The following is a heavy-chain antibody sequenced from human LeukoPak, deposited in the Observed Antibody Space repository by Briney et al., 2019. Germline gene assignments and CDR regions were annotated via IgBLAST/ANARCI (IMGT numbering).Heavy chain of an antibody. D-gene: IGHD2-21*01. Sequence: SETLSLTCSVSGVYVGSHFWSCVRQPAGKVLEWIGRVSASGTTSSTPSLNSRVTMSLDTSKNQFSLKLTSVTAADTAVYFCARAYCGGECTAGGAFDIWGQGTMVTVSS. J-gene: IGHJ3*02. CDR3: ARAYCGGECTAGGAFDI. CDR2: VSASGTT. CDR1: GVYVGSHF. V-gene: IGHV4-4*07.